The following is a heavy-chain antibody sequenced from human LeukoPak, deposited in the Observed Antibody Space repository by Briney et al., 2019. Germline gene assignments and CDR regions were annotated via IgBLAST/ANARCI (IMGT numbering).Heavy chain of an antibody. J-gene: IGHJ3*02. Sequence: ASVKVSRKASGYTFTSYGISWVRQAPGQGLEWMGWINPNSGGTNYAQKFQGRVTMTRDMSISTAYMELSRLRSDDTAVYYCARDCGRWGHDAFDIWGQGTMVTVSS. CDR3: ARDCGRWGHDAFDI. CDR2: INPNSGGT. CDR1: GYTFTSYG. V-gene: IGHV1-2*02. D-gene: IGHD7-27*01.